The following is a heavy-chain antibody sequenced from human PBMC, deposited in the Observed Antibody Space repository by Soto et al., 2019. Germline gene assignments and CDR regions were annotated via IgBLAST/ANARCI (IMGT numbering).Heavy chain of an antibody. CDR1: GFIFSSYW. J-gene: IGHJ2*01. CDR2: ITNVGSGA. V-gene: IGHV3-74*03. Sequence: SGFIFSSYWMHWVRQAPGKGLVWVSRITNVGSGATYADSVNGRFTISRDNAKNTMYLQMNSLRVEDTAVYYCARGMQGSRYFNLWGRGTLVTVSS. CDR3: ARGMQGSRYFNL.